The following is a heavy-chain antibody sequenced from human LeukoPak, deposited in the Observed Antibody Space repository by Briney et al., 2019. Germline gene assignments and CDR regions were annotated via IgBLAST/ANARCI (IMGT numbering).Heavy chain of an antibody. V-gene: IGHV3-43*02. Sequence: PGGSLRLSCVASGLTFDDSAMHWVRQAPGKGLEWVSLISGDGGSTFYADSVKGRFSISRDNSKNSLYLQMNSLRPGDTAMYYCAKESGKFDYWGQGTLVAVSS. CDR1: GLTFDDSA. J-gene: IGHJ4*02. CDR3: AKESGKFDY. CDR2: ISGDGGST.